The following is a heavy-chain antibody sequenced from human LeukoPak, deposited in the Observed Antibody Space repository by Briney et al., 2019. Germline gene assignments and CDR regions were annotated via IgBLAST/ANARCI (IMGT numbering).Heavy chain of an antibody. J-gene: IGHJ5*02. CDR1: GGSISSGNYY. CDR2: IYYSGSA. Sequence: SQTLSLTCSFSGGSISSGNYYWTWIRQPPEKGLEWIGYIYYSGSAYYNPSLKSRINISVDTSKNQFSLKLSSVTAADTAVYYCARGPKNSGSSFDPWGQGTLVTVSS. D-gene: IGHD1-7*01. V-gene: IGHV4-30-4*08. CDR3: ARGPKNSGSSFDP.